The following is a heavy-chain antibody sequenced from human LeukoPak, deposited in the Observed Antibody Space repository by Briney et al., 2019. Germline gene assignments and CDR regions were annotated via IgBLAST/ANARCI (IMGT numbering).Heavy chain of an antibody. J-gene: IGHJ4*02. Sequence: GGSLRLSCAASGFTVSSYYMSWVRQAPGKGLEWVSVIYSGGTTYYAASVKGRFTISRDNSKNTLYLQMNSLRPEDTAVYYCARGGGSSYRRSLDYGGQGTQVTVSS. D-gene: IGHD5-18*01. CDR1: GFTVSSYY. CDR3: ARGGGSSYRRSLDY. CDR2: IYSGGTT. V-gene: IGHV3-53*01.